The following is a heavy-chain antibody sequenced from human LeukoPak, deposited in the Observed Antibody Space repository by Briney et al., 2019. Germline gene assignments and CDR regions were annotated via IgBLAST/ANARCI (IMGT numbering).Heavy chain of an antibody. CDR3: ARDGYNYPAAY. J-gene: IGHJ4*02. Sequence: SETLSLTCTVSGGSISSGGYYWSWIRQPPGKGLEWIGYIYHSGSTYYDPSLKSRVTISVDRSKNQFSLKLSSVTAADTAVYYCARDGYNYPAAYWGRGTLVTVSS. CDR2: IYHSGST. V-gene: IGHV4-30-2*01. CDR1: GGSISSGGYY. D-gene: IGHD5-24*01.